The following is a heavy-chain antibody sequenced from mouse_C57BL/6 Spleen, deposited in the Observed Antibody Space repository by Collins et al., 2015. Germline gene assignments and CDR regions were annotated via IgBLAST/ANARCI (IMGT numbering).Heavy chain of an antibody. Sequence: EVKLLESGGGLVQPGGSLKLSCAASGFDFGRFWMSWVRQAPAKGLEWIGEINPDSTTINYTPSLKDKFIISRDNAKNTLYLQMSKVRSEDTALYYCARQGYHGRSAYWGQGTLVTVSA. V-gene: IGHV4-1*02. J-gene: IGHJ3*01. CDR3: ARQGYHGRSAY. CDR2: INPDSTTI. CDR1: GFDFGRFW. D-gene: IGHD1-1*01.